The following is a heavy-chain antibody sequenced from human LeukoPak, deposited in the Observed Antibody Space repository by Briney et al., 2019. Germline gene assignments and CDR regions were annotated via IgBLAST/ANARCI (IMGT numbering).Heavy chain of an antibody. CDR3: ARGTIAAARFDP. CDR2: IIPIFGTA. Sequence: SVKVSCKASGGTFISYAISWVRQAPGQGLEWMGGIIPIFGTANYAQKFQGRVTTTTDESTSTAYMELSSLRSEDTAVYYCARGTIAAARFDPWGQGTLVTVSS. J-gene: IGHJ5*02. V-gene: IGHV1-69*05. D-gene: IGHD6-13*01. CDR1: GGTFISYA.